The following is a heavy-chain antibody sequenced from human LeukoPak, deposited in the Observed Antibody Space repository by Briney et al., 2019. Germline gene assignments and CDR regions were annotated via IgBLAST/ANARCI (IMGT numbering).Heavy chain of an antibody. J-gene: IGHJ4*02. CDR2: ISSSGSTI. V-gene: IGHV3-48*01. CDR3: ARGTVAGKAPY. D-gene: IGHD6-19*01. Sequence: GGSLRLSCAASGFTFSSRSMNWVRQAPGKGLEWVSYISSSGSTIYYADSVKGRFSISRDNAKNSLHLQMNSLRAEDTAVYYCARGTVAGKAPYWGQGTLVTVSS. CDR1: GFTFSSRS.